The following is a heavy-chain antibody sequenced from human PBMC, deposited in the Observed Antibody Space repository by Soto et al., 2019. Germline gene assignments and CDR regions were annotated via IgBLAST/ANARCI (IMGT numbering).Heavy chain of an antibody. CDR3: ARDWGGLVRGTLYGMDV. CDR2: IWYDGSNK. CDR1: GFTFSSYG. J-gene: IGHJ6*02. Sequence: QVQLVESGGGVVQPGRSLRLSCAASGFTFSSYGMHWVRQAPGKGLEWVAVIWYDGSNKYYADSVKGRFTISRDNSKNXPYLKRNGLRAEETAGYYCARDWGGLVRGTLYGMDVWGQGTTVTVSS. V-gene: IGHV3-33*01. D-gene: IGHD2-2*01.